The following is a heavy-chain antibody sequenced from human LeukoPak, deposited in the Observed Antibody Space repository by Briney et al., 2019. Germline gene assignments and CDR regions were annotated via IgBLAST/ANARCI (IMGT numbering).Heavy chain of an antibody. V-gene: IGHV1-2*02. CDR1: GYTFTGYY. Sequence: ASVKVSCKASGYTFTGYYMHWVRQAPGQGLEWMGWINPNSGGTNYAQKFQGRVTMTRDTSISTAYMELSRLRSDDAAVYYCARVHLVPAARSGIDYWGQGTLVTVSS. CDR2: INPNSGGT. D-gene: IGHD2-2*01. J-gene: IGHJ4*02. CDR3: ARVHLVPAARSGIDY.